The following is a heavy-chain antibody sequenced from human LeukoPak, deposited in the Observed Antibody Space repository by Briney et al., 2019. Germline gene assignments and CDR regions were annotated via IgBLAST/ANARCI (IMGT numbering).Heavy chain of an antibody. CDR2: INSSSSTI. D-gene: IGHD6-19*01. CDR3: ARERGYSSTNDY. J-gene: IGHJ4*02. Sequence: PGGSLRLSCAASGFTFSSYSMNWVRQAPGKGLEWVSYINSSSSTIYYTDSVKGRFTISRDNAKNSLYLQMNSLRAEDTAVYYCARERGYSSTNDYWGQGTLVTVSS. CDR1: GFTFSSYS. V-gene: IGHV3-48*01.